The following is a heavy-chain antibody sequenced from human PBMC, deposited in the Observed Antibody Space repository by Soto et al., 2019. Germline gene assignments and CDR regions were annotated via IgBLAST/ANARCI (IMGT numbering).Heavy chain of an antibody. CDR1: GDSISSYY. D-gene: IGHD4-17*01. CDR3: ARAYGDYVFDY. CDR2: IYYGGSI. J-gene: IGHJ4*02. Sequence: SETLSLTCPVSGDSISSYYWTWIRQPPGKGLEWIAFIYYGGSINYNPSLKSRVAISVDTSKNQFSLNLNSVTAADTAVYYCARAYGDYVFDYWGQGTLVTVS. V-gene: IGHV4-59*08.